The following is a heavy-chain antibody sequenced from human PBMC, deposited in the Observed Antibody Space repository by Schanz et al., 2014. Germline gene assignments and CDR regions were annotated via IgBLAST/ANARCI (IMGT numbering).Heavy chain of an antibody. CDR3: ARKMKLGVYGGKGHDSLDI. Sequence: EVQLLESGGGLVQPGGSLRLSCATSGFTFSSHWMHWVRQDPGKGLVWVARINSVGSNTDYADSVTGRFTISRDNAKNTLYLLMNTLRAEDTAVYYCARKMKLGVYGGKGHDSLDIWGQGTMIAVSS. D-gene: IGHD4-17*01. V-gene: IGHV3-74*02. CDR2: INSVGSNT. J-gene: IGHJ3*02. CDR1: GFTFSSHW.